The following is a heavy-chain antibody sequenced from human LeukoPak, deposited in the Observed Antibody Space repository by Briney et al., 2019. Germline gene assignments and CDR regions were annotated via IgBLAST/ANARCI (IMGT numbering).Heavy chain of an antibody. D-gene: IGHD6-13*01. Sequence: GGSLRLSCAASGFTVSSNYMSWVRQAPGKGLEWVSVIYSGGSTYYADSVKGRFTISRDNSKNTLYLQMNSLRAEDTAVYYCAATGYSSSWYPGFDYWGQGTLATVSS. J-gene: IGHJ4*02. CDR3: AATGYSSSWYPGFDY. CDR2: IYSGGST. CDR1: GFTVSSNY. V-gene: IGHV3-66*01.